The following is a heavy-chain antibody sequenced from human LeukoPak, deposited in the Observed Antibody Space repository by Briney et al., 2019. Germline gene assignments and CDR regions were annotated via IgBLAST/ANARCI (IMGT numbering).Heavy chain of an antibody. D-gene: IGHD3-9*01. CDR3: ARHVATGSIDAFDI. J-gene: IGHJ3*02. CDR2: IYYTGST. Sequence: SETLSLTCTVSGGSLSGFYWPWIRQPPWTGLELIGYIYYTGSTKYNPSPKSRVAILVDTSKNQFSLKLHSVTAADTAVYYCARHVATGSIDAFDIGGQGTMVTVSS. V-gene: IGHV4-59*08. CDR1: GGSLSGFY.